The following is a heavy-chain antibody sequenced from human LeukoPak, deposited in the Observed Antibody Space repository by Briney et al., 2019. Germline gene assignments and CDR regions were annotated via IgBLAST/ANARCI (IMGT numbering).Heavy chain of an antibody. D-gene: IGHD5-24*01. V-gene: IGHV1-18*01. CDR1: GYTFINYG. J-gene: IGHJ4*02. Sequence: GAPVKVSSTASGYTFINYGISWVRQAPGQGLEWMGWISAYNGNTNYAQKFQDRVTMSTDTSTSTAYMELRSLRSDDTAVYYCARDRATWAYDKVHGYWGQGPLVTVSS. CDR3: ARDRATWAYDKVHGY. CDR2: ISAYNGNT.